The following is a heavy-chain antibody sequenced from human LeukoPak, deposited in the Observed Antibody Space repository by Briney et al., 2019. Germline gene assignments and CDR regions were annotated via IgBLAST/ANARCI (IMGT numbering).Heavy chain of an antibody. CDR2: IKSKTDGGTT. J-gene: IGHJ4*02. D-gene: IGHD5-18*01. CDR1: GLTFSNAW. Sequence: PGGSLRLSCAASGLTFSNAWMNWVRQAPGKGLEWVGRIKSKTDGGTTDYAAPVKGRFTISRDDSKNTLYLQMNSLKTEDTAVCYCITDSGSSGYSYGYDYWGQGTLVTVSS. CDR3: ITDSGSSGYSYGYDY. V-gene: IGHV3-15*07.